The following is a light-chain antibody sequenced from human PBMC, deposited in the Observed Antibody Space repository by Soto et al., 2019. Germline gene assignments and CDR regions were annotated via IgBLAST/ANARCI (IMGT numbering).Light chain of an antibody. J-gene: IGLJ1*01. V-gene: IGLV2-14*01. CDR3: SSHTLSSTPDL. CDR1: SSDVGGYNY. Sequence: QSALTQPASVSGSPGQSITISCTGTSSDVGGYNYVSWYQQHPGKAPKLMIYDVSNRPSGVSNRFSGSKSGNTASLTISGLQVEDEADCYCSSHTLSSTPDLFATETKLTVL. CDR2: DVS.